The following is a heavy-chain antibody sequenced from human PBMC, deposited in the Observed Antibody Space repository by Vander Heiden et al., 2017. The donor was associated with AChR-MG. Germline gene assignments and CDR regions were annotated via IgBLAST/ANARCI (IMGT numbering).Heavy chain of an antibody. J-gene: IGHJ3*01. Sequence: QVRLVQSGAELKKPGSSVKVSCKTSGGAVNNYAFTWVRKAPGQGLEWLGAIIPRFDTPDYAQKFKGRVTITADKITSTVYLEVNSLRSEDTAVYYCARDRRGVLVTVDGFDVWGPGTNVTVS. D-gene: IGHD3-10*01. CDR1: GGAVNNYA. CDR3: ARDRRGVLVTVDGFDV. CDR2: IIPRFDTP. V-gene: IGHV1-69*06.